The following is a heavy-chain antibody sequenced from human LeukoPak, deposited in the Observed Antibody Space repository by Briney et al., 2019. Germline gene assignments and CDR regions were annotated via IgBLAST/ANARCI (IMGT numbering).Heavy chain of an antibody. D-gene: IGHD3-22*01. CDR3: ASDDYYDSSGSRAGAFDI. Sequence: SVKVSCKASGGTFSSYAISWVRQAPGQGLEWMGRIIPIFGTANYAQKFQGRVTITTDESTSTAYMELSSLRSEDTAVYYCASDDYYDSSGSRAGAFDIWGQGTMVTVSS. CDR2: IIPIFGTA. CDR1: GGTFSSYA. V-gene: IGHV1-69*05. J-gene: IGHJ3*02.